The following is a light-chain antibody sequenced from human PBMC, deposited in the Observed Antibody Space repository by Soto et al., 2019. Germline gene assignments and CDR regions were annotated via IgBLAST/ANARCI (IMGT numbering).Light chain of an antibody. V-gene: IGKV1-27*01. J-gene: IGKJ4*01. CDR3: QKHDTAPLT. Sequence: DIQITQSPSSLSASVVDRGTITCRASQGIRNYLTWYQQKPGKVPKLLIYTSSALQSGVPSRFSGSGSGTDSTLTISSLQPEDVATYYCQKHDTAPLTFGGGTKVDIK. CDR1: QGIRNY. CDR2: TSS.